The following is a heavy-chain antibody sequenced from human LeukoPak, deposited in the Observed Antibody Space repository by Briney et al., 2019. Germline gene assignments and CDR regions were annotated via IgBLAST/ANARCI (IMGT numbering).Heavy chain of an antibody. V-gene: IGHV4-4*07. D-gene: IGHD4-17*01. Sequence: SETLSLTCTVSGGSINNYWSWIRQPAGKGLEWIGRIFSSGSTVYHPSLKSRVTMSVDTSRNSFPLKLTSVTAADTAVYYCARGRAVTTGDDYWGQGTLVTVSS. CDR2: IFSSGST. J-gene: IGHJ4*02. CDR3: ARGRAVTTGDDY. CDR1: GGSINNY.